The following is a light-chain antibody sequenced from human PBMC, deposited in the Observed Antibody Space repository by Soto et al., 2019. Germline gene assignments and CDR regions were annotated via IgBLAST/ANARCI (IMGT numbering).Light chain of an antibody. CDR3: SSYAGSNNWV. Sequence: QSALTQPASAPGSPGQSVTISCTGTSSDVGGYNYVSWYQQLPGKAPKLMIYEVTKRPSGVPDRFSGSKSGNTASLTVSGLQAEDEGEYYCSSYAGSNNWVFGGGTKLTVL. J-gene: IGLJ2*01. CDR1: SSDVGGYNY. CDR2: EVT. V-gene: IGLV2-8*01.